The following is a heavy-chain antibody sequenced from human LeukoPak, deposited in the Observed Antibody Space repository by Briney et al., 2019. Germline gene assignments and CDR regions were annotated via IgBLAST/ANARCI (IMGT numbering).Heavy chain of an antibody. CDR2: ISGNNANT. CDR3: ARVGTDCSGGSCY. V-gene: IGHV1-18*01. CDR1: GYRFTSYG. D-gene: IGHD2-15*01. J-gene: IGHJ4*02. Sequence: ASVRVSCKASGYRFTSYGITWVRQAPGQGLEWMGWISGNNANTNYAQKLQGRVTMTTDTSTSTAYMGLRSLRSDDTAIYYCARVGTDCSGGSCYWGQGTLVIVSS.